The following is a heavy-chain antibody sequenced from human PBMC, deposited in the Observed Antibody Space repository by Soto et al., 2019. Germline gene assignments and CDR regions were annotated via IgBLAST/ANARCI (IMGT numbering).Heavy chain of an antibody. D-gene: IGHD3-3*01. CDR3: AIDFWSGFLVSRADY. Sequence: QVQLVQSGAEVKKPGSSVKVSCKASGGTFSSYTISWVRQAPGQGLEWMGRIIPILGIANYAQKFQGRVTITADKSTMTAYMELSSLRSEDTAVYYFAIDFWSGFLVSRADYWGQGTLVTVSS. CDR2: IIPILGIA. V-gene: IGHV1-69*02. J-gene: IGHJ4*02. CDR1: GGTFSSYT.